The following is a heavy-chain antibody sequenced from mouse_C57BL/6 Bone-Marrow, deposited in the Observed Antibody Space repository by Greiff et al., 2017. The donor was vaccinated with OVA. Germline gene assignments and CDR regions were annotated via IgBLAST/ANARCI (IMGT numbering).Heavy chain of an antibody. J-gene: IGHJ2*03. Sequence: QVQLQQPVAELVMPGASVKLSCKASGYTITSYWMHWVKQRPGQGLEWIGEIDPSDSYTNYTQQFKGKATLTVDTSSSTAYLQLSSLTSEDSAIYYCANEDYGSRYNSYYWGQGNSLTLSS. V-gene: IGHV1-69*01. CDR3: ANEDYGSRYNSYY. CDR1: GYTITSYW. CDR2: IDPSDSYT. D-gene: IGHD1-1*01.